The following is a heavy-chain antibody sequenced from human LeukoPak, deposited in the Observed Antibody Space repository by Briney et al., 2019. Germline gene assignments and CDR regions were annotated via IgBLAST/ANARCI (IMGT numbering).Heavy chain of an antibody. V-gene: IGHV4-34*01. CDR2: INHSGST. CDR1: GVSFRGYY. D-gene: IGHD3-10*01. CDR3: ARGPDGSGNADY. J-gene: IGHJ4*02. Sequence: PSETLSLTCAVYGVSFRGYYWSWIRQPPGKGLERIVEINHSGSTNYNPSLKSRVIISVDTSKNQFSLQLSSGTAADTAVYYCARGPDGSGNADYWGQGTLVTVSS.